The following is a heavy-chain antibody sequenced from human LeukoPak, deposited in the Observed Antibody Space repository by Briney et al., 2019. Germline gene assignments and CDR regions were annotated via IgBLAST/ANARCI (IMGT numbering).Heavy chain of an antibody. CDR2: IYSDGST. J-gene: IGHJ4*02. CDR1: GFTFSSYA. CDR3: ARSYYYESSGYYYFDY. D-gene: IGHD3-22*01. V-gene: IGHV3-53*01. Sequence: GGSLKLSCAASGFTFSSYAMSWVRQAPGKGQEWVSTIYSDGSTYYADSVKGRFTVSRDNSKNTLYLQMNSLRAEDTAVYYCARSYYYESSGYYYFDYWGQGTLVTVSS.